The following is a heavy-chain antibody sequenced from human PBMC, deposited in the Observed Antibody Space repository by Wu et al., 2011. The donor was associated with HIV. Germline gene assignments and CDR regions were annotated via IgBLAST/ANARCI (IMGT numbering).Heavy chain of an antibody. D-gene: IGHD3-22*01. CDR3: ARSPLTMMGDYYYYYMDV. J-gene: IGHJ6*03. Sequence: QVQLVQSGAEVKKPGSSVKVSCKASGGTFSSYAINWVRQAPGQGLEWMGGIIPIFGTANYAQKFQGRVTITADKSTSTAYMELSSLRSEDTAVYYCARSPLTMMGDYYYYYMDVWAKGPRSPSP. CDR2: IIPIFGTA. V-gene: IGHV1-69*14. CDR1: GGTFSSYA.